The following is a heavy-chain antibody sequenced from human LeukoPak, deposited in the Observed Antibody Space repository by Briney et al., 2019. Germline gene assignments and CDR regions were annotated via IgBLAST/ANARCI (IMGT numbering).Heavy chain of an antibody. J-gene: IGHJ4*02. D-gene: IGHD1-26*01. CDR1: GFSFSDYA. V-gene: IGHV3-23*01. CDR2: ISGGAGST. CDR3: AKDRLVGTTGSNYFDF. Sequence: GASLRLSCTASGFSFSDYAMGWVRQAPGKGREGVSSISGGAGSTYYADSVKGRFTISRDNSKSTLYLQMSSLRVEDTAVYYCAKDRLVGTTGSNYFDFRGQGTLVTVSS.